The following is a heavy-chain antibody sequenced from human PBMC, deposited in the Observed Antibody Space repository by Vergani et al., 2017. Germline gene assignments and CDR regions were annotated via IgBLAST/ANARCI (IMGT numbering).Heavy chain of an antibody. CDR2: MNPNSGNT. CDR3: ARGPNYYGSGSYYIWGWFDP. J-gene: IGHJ5*02. Sequence: QVQLVQSGAEVKKPGASVKVSCKASGYTFTSYDINWVRQATGQGLEWMGWMNPNSGNTGYAQKFQGRVTMTRNTSIRTAYMELSSLRSEDTAVYYCARGPNYYGSGSYYIWGWFDPWGQGTLVTVSS. CDR1: GYTFTSYD. D-gene: IGHD3-10*01. V-gene: IGHV1-8*01.